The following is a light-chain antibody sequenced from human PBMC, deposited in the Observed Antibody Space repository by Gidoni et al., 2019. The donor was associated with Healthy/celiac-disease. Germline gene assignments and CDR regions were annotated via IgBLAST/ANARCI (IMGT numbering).Light chain of an antibody. J-gene: IGKJ2*01. Sequence: EIVLTQSPATLSLSPGERATLPCRASQSVSSYLAWYQQKPGQAPRLLIYDASNRATGIPARFSGSGSGTDFTLTISSLEPEDFAVYYCQQRSSWPQTFGQGTKLEIK. CDR2: DAS. CDR3: QQRSSWPQT. V-gene: IGKV3-11*01. CDR1: QSVSSY.